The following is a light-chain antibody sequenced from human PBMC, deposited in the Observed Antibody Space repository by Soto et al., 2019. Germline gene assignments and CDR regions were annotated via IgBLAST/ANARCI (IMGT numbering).Light chain of an antibody. CDR3: SSYTSRNTVV. CDR2: DVV. CDR1: SSDIANYPY. J-gene: IGLJ3*02. Sequence: QSALTQPASVSGSPGQSITISCSGASSDIANYPYVSWYQQHPDKPPTLLVYDVVIRPSGVSTRFSGSKSGNTASLTISGLLAEDEADYYCSSYTSRNTVVFGGGTKLTVL. V-gene: IGLV2-14*01.